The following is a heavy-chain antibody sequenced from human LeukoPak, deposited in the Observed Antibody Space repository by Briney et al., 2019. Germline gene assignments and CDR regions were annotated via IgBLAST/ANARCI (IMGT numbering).Heavy chain of an antibody. J-gene: IGHJ4*02. CDR3: AIMHGYYDGSGFWVQ. Sequence: QPGGSPRLSCAASGFTFSSYAMSWVRQAPGKGLEWVSFISPSGDRTSNADSVEGRFTISRDNTRNTLYLQMNSLRDEDTGVYYCAIMHGYYDGSGFWVQWGQGTLVTVSS. CDR1: GFTFSSYA. D-gene: IGHD3-22*01. V-gene: IGHV3-23*01. CDR2: ISPSGDRT.